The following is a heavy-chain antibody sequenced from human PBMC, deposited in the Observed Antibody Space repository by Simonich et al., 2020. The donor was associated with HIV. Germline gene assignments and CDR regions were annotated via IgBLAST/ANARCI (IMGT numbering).Heavy chain of an antibody. V-gene: IGHV4-59*01. J-gene: IGHJ4*02. CDR2: SYYSGGT. CDR3: ARDHYDSSGYYIDY. D-gene: IGHD3-22*01. Sequence: QVQLQESGPGLVKPSETLSLTCTVSGGSISSYYWSWIRQPPGKGLEWIGYSYYSGGTNYNPSLKSRVTISVDTSKNQVSLKLSSVTAAYTAVYYCARDHYDSSGYYIDYWGQGTLVTVSS. CDR1: GGSISSYY.